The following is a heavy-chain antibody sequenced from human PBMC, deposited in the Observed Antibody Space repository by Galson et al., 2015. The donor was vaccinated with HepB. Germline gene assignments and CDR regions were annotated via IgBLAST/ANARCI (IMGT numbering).Heavy chain of an antibody. J-gene: IGHJ4*02. Sequence: LSLTCTVSGDSITSGGYYWTWIRQHPGKGLQWIGYIYYSGSTFYNPSLKSRLAMSIDTSKRQFSLRLTSVTAADSAIYYCARERGELAAAHYFDYWGQGVLVSVSS. CDR3: ARERGELAAAHYFDY. V-gene: IGHV4-31*03. CDR2: IYYSGST. D-gene: IGHD6-13*01. CDR1: GDSITSGGYY.